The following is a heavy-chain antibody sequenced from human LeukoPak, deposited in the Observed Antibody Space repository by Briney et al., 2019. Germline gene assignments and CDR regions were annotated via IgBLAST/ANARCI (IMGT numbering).Heavy chain of an antibody. J-gene: IGHJ4*02. CDR1: GGSVTGGGYC. V-gene: IGHV4-31*03. CDR3: ATAEWEYFYFDS. Sequence: PSETLSLTCSVSGGSVTGGGYCWSWIRQHPGKGLEWIGFASYSGGTYYNPSLMSRITISVDRSQNQFSLRMRDVTAADTAVYFCATAEWEYFYFDSWGQGALVAVSS. D-gene: IGHD1-26*01. CDR2: ASYSGGT.